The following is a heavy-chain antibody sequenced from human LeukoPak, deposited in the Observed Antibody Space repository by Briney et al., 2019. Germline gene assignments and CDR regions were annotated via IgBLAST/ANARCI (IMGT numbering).Heavy chain of an antibody. CDR1: GFTFRNYG. V-gene: IGHV3-30*02. J-gene: IGHJ6*03. CDR2: IRYDGSNK. CDR3: AKGVDYMDV. D-gene: IGHD2-15*01. Sequence: PGGSLRLSCAASGFTFRNYGMHWVRQAPGKGLEGVAFIRYDGSNKYSADSVKGRFTISRDNSKNTLYLQMNSLRAEDTAVYYCAKGVDYMDVWGKGTTVTVSS.